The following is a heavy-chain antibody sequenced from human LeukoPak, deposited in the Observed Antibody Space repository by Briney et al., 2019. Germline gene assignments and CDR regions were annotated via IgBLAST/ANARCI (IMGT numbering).Heavy chain of an antibody. CDR2: ISGSGGST. J-gene: IGHJ4*02. D-gene: IGHD1-26*01. Sequence: PGGSLRLSCAASGFTFSSYAMSWVRQAPGKGLGWVSTISGSGGSTYYADSVKGRFTISRDSSKNTLYLQMNSLGAEDTAVYYCAASSGSYSKFLYWGQGTLVTVFS. V-gene: IGHV3-23*01. CDR3: AASSGSYSKFLY. CDR1: GFTFSSYA.